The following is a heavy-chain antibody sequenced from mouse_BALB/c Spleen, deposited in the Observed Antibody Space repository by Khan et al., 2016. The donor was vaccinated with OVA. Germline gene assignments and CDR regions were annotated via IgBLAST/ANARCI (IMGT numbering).Heavy chain of an antibody. D-gene: IGHD1-2*01. CDR1: GYSITSGYG. J-gene: IGHJ2*01. V-gene: IGHV3-2*02. CDR3: AGTARIEY. Sequence: QLEESGPGLVKPSQSLSLTCTVTGYSITSGYGWNWIRQFPGNKLECMGYISYSGSTNYNPSLKSRISITRDTSKNQFFLQLNSVTTEYTATYYCAGTARIEYWGQGTTLTVSS. CDR2: ISYSGST.